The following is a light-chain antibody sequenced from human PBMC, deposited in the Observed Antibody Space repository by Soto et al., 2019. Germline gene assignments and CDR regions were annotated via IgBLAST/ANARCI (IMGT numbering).Light chain of an antibody. CDR3: QQRSNWPIT. CDR1: QSVSSY. V-gene: IGKV3-11*01. J-gene: IGKJ5*01. Sequence: EIVLTQSSATLSLSPGERATHSCRASQSVSSYLAWYQQKPGQAPRLLIYDASNRATGIPARFSGSGSGTDFTLTISSLEPEDFAVYYCQQRSNWPITFGQGTRLEIK. CDR2: DAS.